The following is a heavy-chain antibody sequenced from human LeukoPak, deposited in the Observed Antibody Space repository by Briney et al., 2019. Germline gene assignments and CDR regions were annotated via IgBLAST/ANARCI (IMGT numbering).Heavy chain of an antibody. CDR3: VRDRLAATGGYYGMDV. J-gene: IGHJ6*02. CDR2: INPSGGST. V-gene: IGHV1-46*01. CDR1: GYTFTSYY. D-gene: IGHD6-25*01. Sequence: ASVKVSCKASGYTFTSYYMHWVRQAPGQGLEWMGIINPSGGSTSYAQKFQGRVTMTRDTSTSTVYMELSSLRSEDTAVYYCVRDRLAATGGYYGMDVWGQGTTVTVSS.